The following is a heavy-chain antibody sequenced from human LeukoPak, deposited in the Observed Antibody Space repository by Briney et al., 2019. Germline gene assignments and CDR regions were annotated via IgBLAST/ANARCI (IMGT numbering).Heavy chain of an antibody. D-gene: IGHD2-2*02. V-gene: IGHV3-49*03. J-gene: IGHJ6*03. CDR3: TRDRVVPAAIAYYYYYMDV. CDR2: IRSKAYGGTT. CDR1: GFTFGDYA. Sequence: GGSLRLSCTASGFTFGDYAMSWFRQAPGRGLEWVGFIRSKAYGGTTEYAASVKGRFTISRDDSKSIAYLQMNSLKTEDTAVYYCTRDRVVPAAIAYYYYYMDVWGKGTTVTVSS.